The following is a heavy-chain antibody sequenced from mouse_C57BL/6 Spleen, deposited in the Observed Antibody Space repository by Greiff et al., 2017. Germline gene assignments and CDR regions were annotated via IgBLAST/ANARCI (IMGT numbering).Heavy chain of an antibody. D-gene: IGHD1-1*01. V-gene: IGHV1-53*01. CDR2: INPSNGGT. Sequence: QVHVKQPGTELVKPGASVKLSCKASGYTFTSYWMHWVKQRPGQGLEWIGNINPSNGGTNYNEKFKSKATLTVDKSSSTAYMQLSSLTSEDSAVYYCARSEVITTVVADWYFDVWGTGTTVTVSS. J-gene: IGHJ1*03. CDR3: ARSEVITTVVADWYFDV. CDR1: GYTFTSYW.